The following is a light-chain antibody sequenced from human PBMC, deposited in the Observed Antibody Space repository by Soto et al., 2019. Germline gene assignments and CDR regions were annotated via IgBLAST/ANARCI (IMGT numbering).Light chain of an antibody. V-gene: IGKV1-5*03. CDR1: PSISSW. CDR2: RAS. J-gene: IGKJ4*01. CDR3: IQNNSHPART. Sequence: DIQMTQSPSTLSASVGDRVTITCRASPSISSWLAWYQQKPAKAPKLLIYRASSLASGVPSRFSGSGAGTEFTHAISSLQPDDFASYDCIQNNSHPARTFGGGTKVEIK.